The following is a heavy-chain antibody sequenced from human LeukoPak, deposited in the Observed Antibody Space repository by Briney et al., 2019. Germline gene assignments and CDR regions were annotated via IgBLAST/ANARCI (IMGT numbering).Heavy chain of an antibody. D-gene: IGHD6-19*01. CDR3: ARVERSRGWYLYY. J-gene: IGHJ4*02. V-gene: IGHV4-59*01. Sequence: SETLSLTCTVSGGSISSYYWSWIRQPPGKGLEWIGYIYYSGSTNYNPSLKSRVTISVDTSMNQFSLKLSSVTAAGTAVYYCARVERSRGWYLYYWGQGTLVTVSS. CDR2: IYYSGST. CDR1: GGSISSYY.